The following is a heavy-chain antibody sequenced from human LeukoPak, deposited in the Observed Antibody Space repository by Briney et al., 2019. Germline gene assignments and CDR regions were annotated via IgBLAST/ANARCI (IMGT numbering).Heavy chain of an antibody. CDR1: GGSFSGYY. CDR2: INHSGST. CDR3: AREARRSGYRSRVYYFDY. Sequence: PSETLSLTCAVYGGSFSGYYWSWIRQPPGKGLEWIGEINHSGSTKYNPSLKSRVTISVDTSKNQFSLKLSSVTAADTAVYYCAREARRSGYRSRVYYFDYWGQGTLVTVSS. D-gene: IGHD3-3*01. V-gene: IGHV4-34*01. J-gene: IGHJ4*02.